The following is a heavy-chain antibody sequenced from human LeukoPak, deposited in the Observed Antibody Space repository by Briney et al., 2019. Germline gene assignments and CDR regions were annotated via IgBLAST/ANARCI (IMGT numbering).Heavy chain of an antibody. CDR2: ISGSGGST. CDR1: GFTFSSYA. V-gene: IGHV3-23*01. CDR3: ARGGAGGYSYGSFDY. J-gene: IGHJ4*02. Sequence: GGSLRLSCAASGFTFSSYAMSWVRPAPGKGLEWVSHISGSGGSTYYADSVKGRFTISRDTSENTLYVQMNSLRAEDRAVYFCARGGAGGYSYGSFDYWGQGPRVTVSS. D-gene: IGHD5-18*01.